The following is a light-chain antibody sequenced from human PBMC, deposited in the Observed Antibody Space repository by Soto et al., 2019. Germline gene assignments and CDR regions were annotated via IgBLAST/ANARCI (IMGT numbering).Light chain of an antibody. CDR1: NVGSRS. J-gene: IGLJ2*01. V-gene: IGLV3-21*01. CDR2: YDS. Sequence: SYELTQPPSVSVAPGETARISCGGNNVGSRSVHWYQQKPGQAPFLVIYYDSDRPSGIPERFSGSNSGNTATLIISRVEAGDEADYYCQVWEATGYQVVFGGGTKLTVL. CDR3: QVWEATGYQVV.